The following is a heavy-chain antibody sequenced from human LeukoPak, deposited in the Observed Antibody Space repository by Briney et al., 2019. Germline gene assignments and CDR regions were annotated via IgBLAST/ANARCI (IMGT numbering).Heavy chain of an antibody. CDR1: GFTFSTYV. V-gene: IGHV3-64D*06. Sequence: GGSLRLSCSVSGFTFSTYVMHSVRHAPGKGLEYVSAISSNGDNTYYADSVKGRFTISRDNSKNTLYLQMGSLRADDAAVYYCVRGTGYWGQGTLVTVSS. CDR2: ISSNGDNT. CDR3: VRGTGY. J-gene: IGHJ4*02.